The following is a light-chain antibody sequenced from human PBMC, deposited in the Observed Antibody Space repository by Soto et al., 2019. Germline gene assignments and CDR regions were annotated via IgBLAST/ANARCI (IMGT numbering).Light chain of an antibody. Sequence: EIVLTQSPATLSLSPWERAALPCGASQSVNNNFFAWYQQIPGQAPRLLIYGASSRASGIPARFSGSGSGTDFTLTISRLEPEDFAVYYCQQYGDSPYTFGQGTKLQIK. J-gene: IGKJ2*01. V-gene: IGKV3-20*01. CDR3: QQYGDSPYT. CDR2: GAS. CDR1: QSVNNNF.